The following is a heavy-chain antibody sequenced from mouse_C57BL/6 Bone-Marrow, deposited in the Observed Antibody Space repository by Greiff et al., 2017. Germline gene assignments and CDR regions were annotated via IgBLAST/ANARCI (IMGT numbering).Heavy chain of an antibody. Sequence: EVQLVESGEGLVKPGGSLKLSCAASGFTFSSYAMSWVRQTPEKRLEWVAYISSGGDYIYYADTVQGRFTISRDNARNTLYLQMSSLKSEDTAIYYCTRESAPALFLYAMDYWGQGTSVPVSS. D-gene: IGHD1-2*01. V-gene: IGHV5-9-1*02. CDR2: ISSGGDYI. J-gene: IGHJ4*01. CDR1: GFTFSSYA. CDR3: TRESAPALFLYAMDY.